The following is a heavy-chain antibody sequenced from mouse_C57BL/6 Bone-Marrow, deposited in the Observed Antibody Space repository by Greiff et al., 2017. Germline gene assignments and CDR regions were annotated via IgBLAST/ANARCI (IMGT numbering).Heavy chain of an antibody. Sequence: QVQLQQSGAELVKPGASVKISCKASGYAFSSYWMNWVKQRPGKGLEWIGQIYPGDGDTNYNGKFKGKATLTADKSSSTAYMQLSSLTSEDSAVYFSARPFHYYGYFDYWGQGTTLTVSS. D-gene: IGHD1-2*01. CDR3: ARPFHYYGYFDY. CDR2: IYPGDGDT. CDR1: GYAFSSYW. J-gene: IGHJ2*01. V-gene: IGHV1-80*01.